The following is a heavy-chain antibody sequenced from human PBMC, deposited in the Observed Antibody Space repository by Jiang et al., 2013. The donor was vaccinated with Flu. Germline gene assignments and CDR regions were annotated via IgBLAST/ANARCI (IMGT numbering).Heavy chain of an antibody. V-gene: IGHV1-2*02. D-gene: IGHD1-7*01. J-gene: IGHJ3*02. Sequence: ESGAEVKKPGASVKVSCKASGYTFTDYYMHWVRQAPGQGLEWMGWISPNNGDTVSAQKFQGSITMTRDTSIGTAYMELNRLQSDDTAIYFCARGSSITGTSAASDIWGQGTMVTVSS. CDR1: GYTFTDYY. CDR2: ISPNNGDT. CDR3: ARGSSITGTSAASDI.